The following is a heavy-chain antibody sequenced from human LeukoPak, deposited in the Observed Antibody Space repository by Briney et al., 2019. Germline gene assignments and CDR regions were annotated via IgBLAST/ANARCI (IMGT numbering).Heavy chain of an antibody. V-gene: IGHV4-34*01. CDR2: INHSGST. CDR3: AGRDCSSTRCFIYYMDV. Sequence: PSETLSLTCAVYGGSFSGYYWSWIRQPPGKGLEWIGEINHSGSTNYNPSLKSRVTISVDTSKNQFSLKLRCVTAADTAVYYCAGRDCSSTRCFIYYMDVRGQGTPVPLSS. J-gene: IGHJ6*03. D-gene: IGHD2-2*01. CDR1: GGSFSGYY.